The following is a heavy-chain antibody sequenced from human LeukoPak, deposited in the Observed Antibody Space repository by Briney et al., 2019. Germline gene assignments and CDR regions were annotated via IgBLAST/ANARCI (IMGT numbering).Heavy chain of an antibody. CDR3: ARGPYCSGGSCYSGGWFDP. Sequence: ASVKVSCKASGYTFTGYYMHWVRQAPGQGLEWMGWISAYNGNTNYAQKLQGRVTMTTDTSTSTAYMELRSLRSDDTAVYYCARGPYCSGGSCYSGGWFDPWGQGTLVTVSS. CDR2: ISAYNGNT. D-gene: IGHD2-15*01. V-gene: IGHV1-18*04. J-gene: IGHJ5*02. CDR1: GYTFTGYY.